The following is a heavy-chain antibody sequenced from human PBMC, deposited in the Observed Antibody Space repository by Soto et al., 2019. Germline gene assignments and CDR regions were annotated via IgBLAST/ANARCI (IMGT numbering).Heavy chain of an antibody. CDR2: ISFDGSKT. CDR3: ANLLNVAAAGTPHYYGVDV. J-gene: IGHJ6*02. CDR1: GFSFSVYP. D-gene: IGHD6-13*01. V-gene: IGHV3-30*04. Sequence: VQLVESGGGVVRPGRSLRLSCAASGFSFSVYPMNWVRQAPGKGLEWVAFISFDGSKTYYSDSVKGRFTISRDNSKNTVSLRMNNLRPGDAAVYHCANLLNVAAAGTPHYYGVDVWGQGTTVTVS.